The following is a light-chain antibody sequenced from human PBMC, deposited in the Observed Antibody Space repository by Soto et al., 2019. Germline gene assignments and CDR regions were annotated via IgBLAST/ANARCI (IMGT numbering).Light chain of an antibody. CDR2: EVS. J-gene: IGLJ3*02. V-gene: IGLV2-23*02. CDR1: SSDVGSYNL. Sequence: QSALTQPASVSGSPGQSITISCTGTSSDVGSYNLVSWYQQHPGKAPKLMIYEVSKRPSGVSNRFSGSKSGNTASLTISGVQAEDEADYYCCSYAGSSTFLVFGGGTQLTVL. CDR3: CSYAGSSTFLV.